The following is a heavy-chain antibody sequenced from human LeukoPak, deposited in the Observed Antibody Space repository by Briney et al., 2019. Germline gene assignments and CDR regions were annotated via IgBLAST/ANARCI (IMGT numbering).Heavy chain of an antibody. D-gene: IGHD3-3*01. J-gene: IGHJ4*02. CDR2: INHSGST. CDR3: ARDPIYDFWSGYYSV. V-gene: IGHV4-34*01. Sequence: PSETLSLTCAVYGGSFSGYYWSWIRQPPGKGLEWIGEINHSGSTNYNPSLKSRVTISVDTSKSQFSLKLSSVTAADTAVYYCARDPIYDFWSGYYSVWGQGTLVTVSS. CDR1: GGSFSGYY.